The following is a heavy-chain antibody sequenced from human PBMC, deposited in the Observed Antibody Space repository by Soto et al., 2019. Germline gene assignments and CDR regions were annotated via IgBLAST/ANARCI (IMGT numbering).Heavy chain of an antibody. V-gene: IGHV4-59*01. Sequence: SETLSLSCTVSGGSISSYYWSWIRQPPGKGLEWIGYIYYSGSTNYNPSLKSRVTISVDTSKNQFSLKLSSVTAADTAVYYCARDNGRENYYDSSGYWYYFDYWGQGTLVTVSS. D-gene: IGHD3-22*01. CDR1: GGSISSYY. CDR3: ARDNGRENYYDSSGYWYYFDY. CDR2: IYYSGST. J-gene: IGHJ4*02.